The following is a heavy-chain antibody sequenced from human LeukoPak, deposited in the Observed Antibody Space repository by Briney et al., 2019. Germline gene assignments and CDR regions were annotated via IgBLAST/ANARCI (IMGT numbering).Heavy chain of an antibody. CDR3: ARMSFVGIAAAKI. V-gene: IGHV5-51*01. D-gene: IGHD6-13*01. Sequence: GESLKISCKGSGYNFNNYWIGWVRQMPGKGLEWMGIIWPGDSDTRYSPSFQGQVTISVDKSISTTFLQWRSLKASDTAMYYCARMSFVGIAAAKIWGQGTMVTVSS. CDR2: IWPGDSDT. CDR1: GYNFNNYW. J-gene: IGHJ3*02.